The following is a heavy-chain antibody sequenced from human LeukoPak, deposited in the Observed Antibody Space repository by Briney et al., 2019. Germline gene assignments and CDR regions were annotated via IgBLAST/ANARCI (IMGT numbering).Heavy chain of an antibody. CDR2: MNPNSGNT. V-gene: IGHV1-8*01. CDR1: GYTFTSYD. D-gene: IGHD5-12*01. J-gene: IGHJ4*02. CDR3: ARGLRRGYSGYDTFDY. Sequence: ASVKVSCKASGYTFTSYDINWVRQATGQGLEWMGWMNPNSGNTGYAQKFQGRVTMTRNTSISTAYMELSSLRSEDTAVFYCARGLRRGYSGYDTFDYWGQGILVTVSS.